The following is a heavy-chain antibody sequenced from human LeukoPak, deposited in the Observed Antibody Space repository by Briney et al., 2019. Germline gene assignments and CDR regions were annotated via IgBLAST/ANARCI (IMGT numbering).Heavy chain of an antibody. D-gene: IGHD2-15*01. V-gene: IGHV3-53*01. J-gene: IGHJ4*02. CDR1: GFIASSNY. CDR3: ATGGRSGVAFES. Sequence: GGSLRLSCTASGFIASSNYMSWVRQAPGKGLEWVSLIYSGGSTYYADSVMGRSTVSRDKSNNTLYLQMNSLRAEDTAVYYCATGGRSGVAFESWGQGTLVTVSS. CDR2: IYSGGST.